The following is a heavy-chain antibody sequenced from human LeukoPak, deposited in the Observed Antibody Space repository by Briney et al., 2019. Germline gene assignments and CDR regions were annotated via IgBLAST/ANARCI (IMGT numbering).Heavy chain of an antibody. J-gene: IGHJ4*02. Sequence: GGSLRLSCAASGFTFSSYAMPWVRQAPGKGLEWVAVISYDGSNKYYADSVKGRFTISRDNSKNTLYLQMNSLRAEDTAVYYCAREGQWELPTFDYWGQGTLVTVSS. V-gene: IGHV3-30-3*01. CDR3: AREGQWELPTFDY. D-gene: IGHD1-26*01. CDR2: ISYDGSNK. CDR1: GFTFSSYA.